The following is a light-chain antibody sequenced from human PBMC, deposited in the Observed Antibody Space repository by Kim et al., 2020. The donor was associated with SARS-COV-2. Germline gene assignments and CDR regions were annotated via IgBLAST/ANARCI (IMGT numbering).Light chain of an antibody. Sequence: SSELTQDAAVSVALGQTVRITCQGDSLTTYYASWYQQKPGQAPVLVMYGKNNRPLGIPDRFSGSSSGNTASLTITGAQAEDEGDYYCNSRDSSGNHLVFGGGTQLTVL. J-gene: IGLJ3*02. V-gene: IGLV3-19*01. CDR2: GKN. CDR3: NSRDSSGNHLV. CDR1: SLTTYY.